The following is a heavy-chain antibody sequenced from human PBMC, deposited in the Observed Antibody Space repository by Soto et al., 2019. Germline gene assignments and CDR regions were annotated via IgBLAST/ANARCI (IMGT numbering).Heavy chain of an antibody. V-gene: IGHV3-30-3*01. Sequence: GGSLRLSCAASGFTFSSYAMHWVRQAPGKGLEWVAVISYDGSNKYYADSVKGRFTISRDNSKNTLYLQMNSLRAEDTAVYYCARERPNVVVVAGAAFDIWGQGTMVTVSS. J-gene: IGHJ3*02. CDR3: ARERPNVVVVAGAAFDI. CDR1: GFTFSSYA. D-gene: IGHD2-15*01. CDR2: ISYDGSNK.